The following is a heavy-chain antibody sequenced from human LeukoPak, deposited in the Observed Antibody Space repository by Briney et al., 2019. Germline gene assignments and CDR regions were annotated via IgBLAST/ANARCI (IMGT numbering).Heavy chain of an antibody. V-gene: IGHV4-4*07. CDR1: GGSISSYY. J-gene: IGHJ3*02. D-gene: IGHD3-22*01. CDR2: IYTSGST. CDR3: ARGRGRDTYYYDSSGYHDAFDI. Sequence: SETLSLTCTVSGGSISSYYWSWIRQPAGKGLEWIGRIYTSGSTNYNPSLKSRVTMSVDTSKNQFSLKLSSVTAADTAVYYCARGRGRDTYYYDSSGYHDAFDIWGQGTMVTVSS.